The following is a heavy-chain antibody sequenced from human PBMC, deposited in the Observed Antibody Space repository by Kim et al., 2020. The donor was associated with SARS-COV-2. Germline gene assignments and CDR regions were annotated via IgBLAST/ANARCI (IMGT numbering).Heavy chain of an antibody. J-gene: IGHJ3*02. CDR2: T. V-gene: IGHV3-23*01. CDR3: AKEEKEGAFDI. Sequence: TYYADSVKGRFTISRDNSKNTLYLQMNSLRAEDTAVYYCAKEEKEGAFDIWGQGTMVTVSS.